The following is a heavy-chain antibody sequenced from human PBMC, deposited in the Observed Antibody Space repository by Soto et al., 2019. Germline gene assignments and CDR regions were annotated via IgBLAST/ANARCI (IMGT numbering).Heavy chain of an antibody. V-gene: IGHV1-69*08. CDR2: IIPILGIA. J-gene: IGHJ6*02. D-gene: IGHD3-10*01. CDR3: AREEYYYGSGAFMDD. Sequence: QVQLVQSGAEVKKPGSSVKVSCKASGGTFSSYTISWVRQAAGQWLEWMGRIIPILGIANYAQKVQGRVTMTSDKSTSTAYMEPSSLRSADTAVYYGAREEYYYGSGAFMDDWGQGTMVTVSS. CDR1: GGTFSSYT.